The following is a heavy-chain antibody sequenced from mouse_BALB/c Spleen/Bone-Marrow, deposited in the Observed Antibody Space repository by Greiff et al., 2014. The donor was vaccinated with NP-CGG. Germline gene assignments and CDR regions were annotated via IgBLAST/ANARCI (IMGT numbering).Heavy chain of an antibody. V-gene: IGHV5-12*02. CDR3: ARHNYDETWFAY. D-gene: IGHD2-4*01. CDR1: GFTSSDYY. CDR2: ISNGGGST. J-gene: IGHJ3*01. Sequence: DVMLVESGGGLVQPGGSLKLSCATSGFTSSDYYMYWVRQTPEKRLEWVAYISNGGGSTYYPDTVKGRFTISRDNAKNTLYLQMSRLKSEDTAMYYCARHNYDETWFAYWGQGTLVTVSA.